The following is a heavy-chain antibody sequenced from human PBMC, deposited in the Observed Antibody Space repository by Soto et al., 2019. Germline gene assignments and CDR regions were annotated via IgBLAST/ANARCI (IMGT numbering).Heavy chain of an antibody. CDR3: ARDKISGLFDF. V-gene: IGHV4-30-2*01. CDR1: GGSISRGGYS. CDR2: IYHSGST. Sequence: SETLSLTCAVSGGSISRGGYSWSWIRQPPGKGLEWIGYIYHSGSTYYNPSLKSRVTISVDRSRNQFSLKLTSVTAADTAVYYCARDKISGLFDFWGQGTQVTVSA. J-gene: IGHJ4*02.